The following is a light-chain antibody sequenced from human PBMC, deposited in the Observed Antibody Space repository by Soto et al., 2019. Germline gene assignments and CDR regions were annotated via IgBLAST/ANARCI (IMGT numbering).Light chain of an antibody. CDR2: GAS. J-gene: IGKJ1*01. CDR1: QSVSSSY. Sequence: ESVLTQSPGTLSLSTGERATLSCRAGQSVSSSYLAWYQQKPGQAPRLLIYGASSRATGIPDRFSGSGSGTDFTLTISRLEPEDFAVYYCQQYGSSLTWTFGQGTKVDI. CDR3: QQYGSSLTWT. V-gene: IGKV3-20*01.